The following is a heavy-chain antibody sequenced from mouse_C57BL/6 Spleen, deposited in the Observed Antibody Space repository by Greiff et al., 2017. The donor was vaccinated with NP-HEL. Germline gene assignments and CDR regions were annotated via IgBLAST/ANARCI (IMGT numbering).Heavy chain of an antibody. J-gene: IGHJ2*01. CDR1: GYAFSSSW. CDR2: IYPGDGDT. V-gene: IGHV1-82*01. D-gene: IGHD1-1*01. CDR3: ARGGGSSFFDY. Sequence: QVQLQQSGPELVKPGASVKISCKASGYAFSSSWMNWVKQRPGKGLEWIGRIYPGDGDTNYNGKFKGKATLTADKSSSTAYMQLSILTSEDSAVYFCARGGGSSFFDYWGQGTTLTVSS.